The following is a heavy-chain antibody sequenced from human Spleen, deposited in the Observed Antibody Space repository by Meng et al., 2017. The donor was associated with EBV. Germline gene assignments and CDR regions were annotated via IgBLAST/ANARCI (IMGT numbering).Heavy chain of an antibody. J-gene: IGHJ2*01. Sequence: QVQEQQGGAGRLKPSETLPLPCPVYGGSFSGYYWSWIRQPPGKGLEWIGEINHSGSTNYNPSLKSRVTISVDTSKNQFSLKLSSVTAADTAVYYCARGNGAYCGGSGCIDLWGRGTLAPSPQ. CDR2: INHSGST. V-gene: IGHV4-34*01. D-gene: IGHD2-21*01. CDR3: ARGNGAYCGGSGCIDL. CDR1: GGSFSGYY.